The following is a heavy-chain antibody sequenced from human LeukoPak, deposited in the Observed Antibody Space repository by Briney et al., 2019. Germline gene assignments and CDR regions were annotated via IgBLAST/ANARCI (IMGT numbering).Heavy chain of an antibody. V-gene: IGHV4-4*09. CDR2: IYTSGST. J-gene: IGHJ6*03. D-gene: IGHD3-3*01. Sequence: SETLSLTCTVSGGSISSYYWSWIRQPPGKGLEWIGYIYTSGSTNYNPSLKSRVTISVDTSKNQFSLKLSSVTAADTAVSYCARLNGYYDFWSGYSRSDYYYYYMDVWGKGTTVTVSS. CDR3: ARLNGYYDFWSGYSRSDYYYYYMDV. CDR1: GGSISSYY.